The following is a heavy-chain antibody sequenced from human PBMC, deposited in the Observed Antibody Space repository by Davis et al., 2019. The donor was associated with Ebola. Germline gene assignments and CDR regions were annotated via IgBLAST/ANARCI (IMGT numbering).Heavy chain of an antibody. CDR3: ARGGGNTIYDILTGPDAFDI. J-gene: IGHJ3*02. CDR1: GFTFSSYV. V-gene: IGHV3-30-3*01. D-gene: IGHD3-9*01. Sequence: GGSLRLSCAASGFTFSSYVMHWVRQAPGKGLEWVALLSHDESNKYADAVKGRFTISRDNSKNTLYLQMNSLRAEDTAVYYCARGGGNTIYDILTGPDAFDIWGQGTMVTVSS. CDR2: LSHDESN.